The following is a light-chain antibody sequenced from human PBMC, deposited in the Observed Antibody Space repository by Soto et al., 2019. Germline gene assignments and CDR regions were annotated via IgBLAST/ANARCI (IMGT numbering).Light chain of an antibody. CDR3: MQVLQTPT. J-gene: IGKJ4*01. Sequence: EIVMTQAPLSLPVNPGEPASISCRSSQSLLHHNGYICFDWYLQKPWHSPQLLIYLGANRASGVPDRFSGSGSGTDFTLKISRVEAEDVGVYYCMQVLQTPTFGGGTKVDIK. CDR2: LGA. CDR1: QSLLHHNGYIC. V-gene: IGKV2-28*01.